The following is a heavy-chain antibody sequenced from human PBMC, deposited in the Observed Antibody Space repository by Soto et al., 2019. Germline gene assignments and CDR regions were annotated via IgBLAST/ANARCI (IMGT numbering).Heavy chain of an antibody. CDR2: ISANDVGT. V-gene: IGHV3-23*01. CDR1: GFTLRNYA. Sequence: VGSLRLSCEGSGFTLRNYAMTWIRQAPGKGLEWVSLISANDVGTYYAESVKTRFTISTDQSRNTVYLQMDSLRADDTAIYYCAKAKNDYNWDNRPPFDYWGQGTLVTVSS. CDR3: AKAKNDYNWDNRPPFDY. J-gene: IGHJ4*02. D-gene: IGHD1-20*01.